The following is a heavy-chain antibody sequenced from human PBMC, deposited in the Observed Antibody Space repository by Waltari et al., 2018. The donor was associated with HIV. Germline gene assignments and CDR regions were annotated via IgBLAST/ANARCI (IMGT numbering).Heavy chain of an antibody. D-gene: IGHD3-22*01. CDR3: AAREATSDSSGYSEDF. J-gene: IGHJ4*02. CDR1: GYNFNTYW. V-gene: IGHV5-51*03. CDR2: IHPGDSAT. Sequence: EVQLVQSGAEVKKPGESLRISCKASGYNFNTYWIAWVRQMPGKGRGWMGIIHPGDSATRYSPSFQGQVTSSADRSITTAYLQWSSLKASDTAMYYCAAREATSDSSGYSEDFWGQGTQVTISP.